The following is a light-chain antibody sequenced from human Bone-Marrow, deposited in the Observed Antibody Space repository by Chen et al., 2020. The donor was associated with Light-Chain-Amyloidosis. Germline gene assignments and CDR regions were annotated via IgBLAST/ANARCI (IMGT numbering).Light chain of an antibody. J-gene: IGLJ2*01. V-gene: IGLV3-25*03. CDR1: DLPTKY. Sequence: SYELPPPPSASVSPGQTARIPCSGDDLPTKYAYWYQQKPGQAPVLVIHRDTERPSGISERFSGSSSGTTATLTISGVQAEDEADYHCQSADSSGTYEVIFGGGTKLTVL. CDR3: QSADSSGTYEVI. CDR2: RDT.